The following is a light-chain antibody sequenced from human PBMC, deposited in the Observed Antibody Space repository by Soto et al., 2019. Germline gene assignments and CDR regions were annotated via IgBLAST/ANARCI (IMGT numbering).Light chain of an antibody. CDR3: SSYAGAVV. V-gene: IGLV2-23*02. J-gene: IGLJ2*01. CDR2: DVS. Sequence: QSALTQPASVSGSPGQSITISCTGTSSDVGSYNLVSWYQHHPGKAPKLMIYDVSNRPSGVSTRFSGSKSGNTASLTISGLQAEDEDDYCCSSYAGAVVFGGGTKLTVL. CDR1: SSDVGSYNL.